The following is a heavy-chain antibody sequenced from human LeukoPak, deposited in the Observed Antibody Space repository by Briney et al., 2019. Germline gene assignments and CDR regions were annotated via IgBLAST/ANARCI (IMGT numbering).Heavy chain of an antibody. V-gene: IGHV4-59*04. Sequence: KTSETLSLTCTVSGGSISSYYWSWIRQPPGKGLEWIGNIFHSGSTYYNPSLKSRITISVDTSKNQFSLRLSSVTAADTAVYFCAEAAGGGSYFRFDYWGQGILVTVSS. D-gene: IGHD1-26*01. CDR1: GGSISSYY. J-gene: IGHJ4*02. CDR3: AEAAGGGSYFRFDY. CDR2: IFHSGST.